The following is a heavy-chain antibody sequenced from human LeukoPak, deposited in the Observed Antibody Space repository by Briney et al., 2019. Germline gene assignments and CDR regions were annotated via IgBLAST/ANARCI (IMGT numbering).Heavy chain of an antibody. Sequence: SETLSLTCAVYGGSFSGYYWSWIRQPPGKGLEWIGEINHSGSTNYNPSLKSRVTISVDTSKNQFSLKLSSVTAADTAVYYCARQWLLMDWFDPWGQGTLVTVSS. D-gene: IGHD6-19*01. CDR2: INHSGST. J-gene: IGHJ5*02. CDR3: ARQWLLMDWFDP. CDR1: GGSFSGYY. V-gene: IGHV4-34*01.